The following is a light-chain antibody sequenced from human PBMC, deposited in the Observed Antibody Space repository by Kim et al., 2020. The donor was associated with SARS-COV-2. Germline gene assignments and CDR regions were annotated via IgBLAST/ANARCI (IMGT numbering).Light chain of an antibody. CDR3: QQYDTLPLS. V-gene: IGKV1-5*03. Sequence: DIQMTQSPSTLSASVGDRVTIAYQASQSISGFLAWYQQKPGKAPKLLIYKASSLETGVPSRFSGSGSGTEFTLTISSLQPDDFATYYCQQYDTLPLSFGGGTKVDIK. CDR2: KAS. CDR1: QSISGF. J-gene: IGKJ4*01.